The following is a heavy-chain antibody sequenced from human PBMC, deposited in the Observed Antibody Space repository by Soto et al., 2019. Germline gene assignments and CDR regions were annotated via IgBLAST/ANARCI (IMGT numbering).Heavy chain of an antibody. CDR1: GYTFTSYG. J-gene: IGHJ6*02. Sequence: RASVKVSCKASGYTFTSYGISWVRQAPGQGLEWMGWISAYNGNTNYAQKLQGRVTMTTDTSTSTAYMELRSLRSDDTAVYYCARGVYSEATHRYGMDVWGQGTTVTVSS. V-gene: IGHV1-18*04. D-gene: IGHD1-26*01. CDR3: ARGVYSEATHRYGMDV. CDR2: ISAYNGNT.